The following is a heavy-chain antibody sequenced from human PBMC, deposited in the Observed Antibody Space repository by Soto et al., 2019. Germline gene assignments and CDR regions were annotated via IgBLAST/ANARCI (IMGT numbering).Heavy chain of an antibody. CDR2: IIPIFGTA. CDR3: AETRDSGYQIWYFDL. D-gene: IGHD3-22*01. Sequence: QVQLVQSGAEVKKPGSSVKVSCKASGGTFSSYAISWVRQAPGQGLEWMGGIIPIFGTANYAQKFQGRVTITADESTRAAYMELSSLRSEDTAVYYCAETRDSGYQIWYFDLWGRGTLVTVSS. J-gene: IGHJ2*01. CDR1: GGTFSSYA. V-gene: IGHV1-69*12.